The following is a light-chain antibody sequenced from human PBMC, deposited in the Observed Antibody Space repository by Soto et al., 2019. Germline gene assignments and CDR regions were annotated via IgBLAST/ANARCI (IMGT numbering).Light chain of an antibody. CDR1: QSVSSSY. CDR3: QQHSSSPPSWT. J-gene: IGKJ1*01. V-gene: IGKV3-20*01. CDR2: GAS. Sequence: EIVLTQSPGTLSLSPGERATLSCRASQSVSSSYLAWYQQKPGQAPRLLIYGASSRATGIPDRFSGSGSGTDFTLTISRLEPEDFAVYDCQQHSSSPPSWTFGQGTKVEIK.